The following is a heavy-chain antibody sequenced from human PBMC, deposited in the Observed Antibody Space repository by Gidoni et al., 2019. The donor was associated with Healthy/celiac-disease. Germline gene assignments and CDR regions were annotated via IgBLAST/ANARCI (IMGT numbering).Heavy chain of an antibody. V-gene: IGHV4-34*01. J-gene: IGHJ4*02. Sequence: QVQLQQWGARLLKPSETLSLTCAVYGGSFSGYSWSWIRQPPGKGLEWIGEINHSGSTNYNPSLKSRVTISVDTSKNQFSLKLSSVTAADTAVYYCARGRVFDYWGQGTLVTVSS. CDR2: INHSGST. CDR1: GGSFSGYS. CDR3: ARGRVFDY.